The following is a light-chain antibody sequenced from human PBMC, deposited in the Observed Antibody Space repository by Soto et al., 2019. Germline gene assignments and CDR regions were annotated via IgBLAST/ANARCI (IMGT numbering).Light chain of an antibody. CDR2: DTT. Sequence: QAVVTQEPSLTVSPGGTVTLTCGSSTGTVTTGLYPFWFQQKPGQAPRTLIYDTTNKHSLTPARFSGSLLGGKAALTLSGAQPEDEADYYCLLVDSGVVVFGGGTKLTVL. CDR3: LLVDSGVVV. V-gene: IGLV7-46*01. J-gene: IGLJ2*01. CDR1: TGTVTTGLY.